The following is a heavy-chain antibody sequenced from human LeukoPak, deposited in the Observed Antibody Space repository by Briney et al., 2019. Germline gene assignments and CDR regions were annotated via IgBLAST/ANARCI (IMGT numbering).Heavy chain of an antibody. CDR3: ARGQYSPDY. Sequence: PGRSLGLSCTASAFTFSSRVMHWVRQAPGKGLEWVAVIWYDGSNKYYTDSVKGRFTISRDNSKNTLYLQMNSLRAEDTAVYYCARGQYSPDYWGQGTLVTVSS. CDR1: AFTFSSRV. V-gene: IGHV3-33*08. D-gene: IGHD2-15*01. CDR2: IWYDGSNK. J-gene: IGHJ4*02.